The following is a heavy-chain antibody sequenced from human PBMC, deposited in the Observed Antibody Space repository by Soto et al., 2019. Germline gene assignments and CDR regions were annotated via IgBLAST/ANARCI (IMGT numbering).Heavy chain of an antibody. V-gene: IGHV1-2*04. J-gene: IGHJ6*02. CDR2: INPNSGGT. CDR1: GYTFTGYY. CDR3: ARSDIVVVPAAPWYYGMDV. Sequence: QVQLVQSGAEVKKPGASVKVSCKASGYTFTGYYMHWVRQAPGQGLEWMGWINPNSGGTNSAQKFQGWVTMTRDTSISTAYMELSRLRSDDTAVYYCARSDIVVVPAAPWYYGMDVWGQGTTVTVSS. D-gene: IGHD2-2*01.